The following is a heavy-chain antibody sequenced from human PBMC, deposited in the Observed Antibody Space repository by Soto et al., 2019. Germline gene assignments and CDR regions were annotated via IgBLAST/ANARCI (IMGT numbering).Heavy chain of an antibody. CDR2: VYHSGST. CDR3: AVPGAGDFDY. V-gene: IGHV4-4*02. CDR1: GASIRANNW. D-gene: IGHD6-13*01. J-gene: IGHJ4*02. Sequence: QVQLQESGPGLVEPSGTLALTCAVSGASIRANNWWSWVRQPPGKGLEWIGEVYHSGSTNCNPSLKSRVTISIDKSKNQFSLRLTSMTAADTAVYYCAVPGAGDFDYWSQGTLVTVSS.